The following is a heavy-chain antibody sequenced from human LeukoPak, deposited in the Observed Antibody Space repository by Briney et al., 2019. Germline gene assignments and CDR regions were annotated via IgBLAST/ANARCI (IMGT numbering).Heavy chain of an antibody. Sequence: RPGGSLRLSCAASGFTFSSYSMNWVRQAPGQGLEWVSSISSSSGYIYYADSVKGRFTISRDNAKNSLYLQMNSLRAEDTAVYYCARAVGPFDYWGQGTLVTVSS. D-gene: IGHD3-16*01. J-gene: IGHJ4*02. CDR3: ARAVGPFDY. CDR2: ISSSSGYI. V-gene: IGHV3-21*01. CDR1: GFTFSSYS.